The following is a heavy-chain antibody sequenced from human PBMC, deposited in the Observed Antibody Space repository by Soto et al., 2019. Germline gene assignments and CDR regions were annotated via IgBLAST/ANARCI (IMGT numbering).Heavy chain of an antibody. CDR3: AKVSYYDFWSGYRLVHDAFDI. D-gene: IGHD3-3*01. CDR1: GFTFSSYA. Sequence: GGSLRLSCAASGFTFSSYAMSWVRQAPGKGLEWVSAISGSGGSTYYADSVKGRFTISRDNSKNTLYLQMNSLRAEDMAVYYCAKVSYYDFWSGYRLVHDAFDIWGQGTMVTVSS. J-gene: IGHJ3*02. V-gene: IGHV3-23*01. CDR2: ISGSGGST.